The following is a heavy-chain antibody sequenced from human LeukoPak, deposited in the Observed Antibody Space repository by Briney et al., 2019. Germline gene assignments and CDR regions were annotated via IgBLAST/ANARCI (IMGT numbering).Heavy chain of an antibody. CDR2: INSDGSST. CDR3: ARGYGSGGYRRWFAP. J-gene: IGHJ5*02. CDR1: GFTFSSYW. D-gene: IGHD6-19*01. V-gene: IGHV3-74*01. Sequence: GGSLRLSCAASGFTFSSYWMHWVRQAPGKGLVWASRINSDGSSTSYADSVQGRFTLSRDNAKNTLYLQMNSLRAEDTAVYYCARGYGSGGYRRWFAPWGQGTLVTVSS.